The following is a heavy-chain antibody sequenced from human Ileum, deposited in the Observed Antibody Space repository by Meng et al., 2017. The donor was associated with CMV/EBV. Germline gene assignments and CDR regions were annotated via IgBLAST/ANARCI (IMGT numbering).Heavy chain of an antibody. J-gene: IGHJ4*02. Sequence: QVQLVQCGGKAKKSGASVKVSCKASGYTFVGYYIHWIRQAPGQGFEWMGLLNPNTGDTDYVQKFRDRVTMTRDTSISTVFMDLNWLKSDDTAVYYCARGPSNGDFDYRGQGTLVTVSS. V-gene: IGHV1-2*02. CDR1: GYTFVGYY. CDR2: LNPNTGDT. D-gene: IGHD4-17*01. CDR3: ARGPSNGDFDY.